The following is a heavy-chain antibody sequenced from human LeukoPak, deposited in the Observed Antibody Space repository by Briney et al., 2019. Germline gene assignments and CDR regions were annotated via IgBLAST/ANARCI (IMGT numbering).Heavy chain of an antibody. Sequence: SETLTLTCTVSGGSISSGDYYWSWIRQPPGKGLEWIGEINRSGSTNYNPSLKSRVTISVDTSKNQFSLKLSSVTAADTAVYYCARDYCSGLGSWFDPWGQGTLVTVSS. CDR1: GGSISSGDYY. V-gene: IGHV4-39*07. D-gene: IGHD6-19*01. J-gene: IGHJ5*02. CDR2: INRSGST. CDR3: ARDYCSGLGSWFDP.